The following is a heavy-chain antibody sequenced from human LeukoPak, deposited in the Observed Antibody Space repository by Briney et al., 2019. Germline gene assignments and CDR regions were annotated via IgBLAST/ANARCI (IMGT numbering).Heavy chain of an antibody. V-gene: IGHV3-43*01. Sequence: PGGSLRLSCAASGFTFGDYTMHWVRQAPGKGLEWVSLITWDGGSTYYADSVKGRFTISRDNSKNSLYLQMNSLRAEDTALYYCAKGTSSWHEFDSWGQGTLVTVSS. CDR1: GFTFGDYT. D-gene: IGHD6-13*01. CDR3: AKGTSSWHEFDS. CDR2: ITWDGGST. J-gene: IGHJ4*02.